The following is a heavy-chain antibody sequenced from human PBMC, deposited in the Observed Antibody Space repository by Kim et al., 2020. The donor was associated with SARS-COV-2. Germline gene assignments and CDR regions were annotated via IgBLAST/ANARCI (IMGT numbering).Heavy chain of an antibody. J-gene: IGHJ6*02. V-gene: IGHV3-23*01. D-gene: IGHD3-10*01. CDR1: GFTFSSYA. Sequence: GGSLRLSCAASGFTFSSYAMSWVRQAPGKGLEWVSAISGSGGSTYYADSVKGRFTISRDNSKNTLYLQMNSLRAEDTAVYYCAKEERVGDGAYYYYYGMDVWGQGTTVTVSS. CDR2: ISGSGGST. CDR3: AKEERVGDGAYYYYYGMDV.